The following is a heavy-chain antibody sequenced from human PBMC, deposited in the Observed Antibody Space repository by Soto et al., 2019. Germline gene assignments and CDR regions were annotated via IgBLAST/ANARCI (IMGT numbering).Heavy chain of an antibody. CDR1: GYTFTSSY. V-gene: IGHV1-46*01. CDR2: INPSGGST. J-gene: IGHJ4*02. D-gene: IGHD3-22*01. Sequence: ASVKVSCKASGYTFTSSYMHRVRQAPGQGLEWMGIINPSGGSTTYAQKFQGRVTMTRDTSTSTVYMELSSLRSEDTAVYYCARVRRSSGYYYGYWGQGTPVTVSS. CDR3: ARVRRSSGYYYGY.